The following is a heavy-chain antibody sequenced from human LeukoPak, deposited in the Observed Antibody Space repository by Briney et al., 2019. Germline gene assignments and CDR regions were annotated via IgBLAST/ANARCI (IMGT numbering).Heavy chain of an antibody. J-gene: IGHJ2*01. CDR2: IHSSGSTT. D-gene: IGHD6-19*01. CDR1: GGSISSYF. V-gene: IGHV4-4*09. CDR3: ARRIWADWYFDL. Sequence: SETLSLTCTVSGGSISSYFWSWMRQPPGKGLEWIAYIHSSGSTTNYNPSLKSRITISVDTSKNQFSLKLSSVTAADTAVYYCARRIWADWYFDLWGRGTLVTVSS.